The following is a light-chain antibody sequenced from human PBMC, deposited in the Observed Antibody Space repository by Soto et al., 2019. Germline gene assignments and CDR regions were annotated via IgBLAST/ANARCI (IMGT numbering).Light chain of an antibody. Sequence: EIVMTQSPATLSVSPGERATLSCRASQSVSSNLAWYQQKPGQAPRLLIYGASTRATGIPARFSGSGSGTEFTLTISSLQSEDFAFYYCQQYNNLPRLFTFGPGSKVDIK. J-gene: IGKJ3*01. V-gene: IGKV3-15*01. CDR3: QQYNNLPRLFT. CDR2: GAS. CDR1: QSVSSN.